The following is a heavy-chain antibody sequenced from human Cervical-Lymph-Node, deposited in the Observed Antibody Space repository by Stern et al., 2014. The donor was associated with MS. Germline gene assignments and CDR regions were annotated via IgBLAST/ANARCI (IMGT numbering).Heavy chain of an antibody. J-gene: IGHJ4*02. CDR2: IWYDGNKK. Sequence: VPLVESGGGVVQPGRSLRLSCAASGFTFSNYGMHWVCPAPGKVLAWLAVIWYDGNKKYYADSVKGRFTISRDNSKNTLFLQMSSLTAEDTALYYCARGNWNYEGMGYWGQGTLVTVSS. V-gene: IGHV3-33*01. CDR1: GFTFSNYG. D-gene: IGHD1-7*01. CDR3: ARGNWNYEGMGY.